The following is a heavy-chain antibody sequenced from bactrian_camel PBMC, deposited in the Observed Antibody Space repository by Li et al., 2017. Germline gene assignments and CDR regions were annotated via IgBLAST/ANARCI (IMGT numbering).Heavy chain of an antibody. Sequence: HVQLVESGGGTVQAGGSLRLSCTVSGDSYTRYCVGWFRQRPGKQREAVATIDRDGSISYGDSVKGRFTISKDNTKNTLYLQMNSLKPEDTAMYYCALDRSNGVWHRPYWGQGTQVTVS. V-gene: IGHV3-2*01. CDR3: ALDRSNGVWHRPY. CDR1: GDSYTRYC. D-gene: IGHD7*01. CDR2: IDRDGSI. J-gene: IGHJ4*01.